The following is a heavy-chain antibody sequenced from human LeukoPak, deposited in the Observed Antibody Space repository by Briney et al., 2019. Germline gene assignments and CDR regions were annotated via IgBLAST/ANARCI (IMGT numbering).Heavy chain of an antibody. D-gene: IGHD6-13*01. Sequence: SETLSLTCTVSGGSISSGTYYWNWVRQPPGKGLEWIGYIYHSGNTYYNPSLKSRVTISIDTSKNQFSLHLSSVTAADTAVYYCARVRATPGTFYFDLWGQGILVTVSS. CDR2: IYHSGNT. CDR3: ARVRATPGTFYFDL. V-gene: IGHV4-30-2*01. J-gene: IGHJ4*02. CDR1: GGSISSGTYY.